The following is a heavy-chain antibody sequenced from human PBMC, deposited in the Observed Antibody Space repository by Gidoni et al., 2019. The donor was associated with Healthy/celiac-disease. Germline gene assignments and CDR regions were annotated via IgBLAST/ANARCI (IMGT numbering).Heavy chain of an antibody. CDR1: GASISSGSYY. CDR2: IYTSGST. CDR3: ARDNTVADYYYYYGMDV. V-gene: IGHV4-61*02. D-gene: IGHD4-17*01. J-gene: IGHJ6*02. Sequence: QVQLQESGPGLVKPSQTLSLTCPVSGASISSGSYYWSWIRQPAGKGLEWIGRIYTSGSTNYNPSLKSRVTMSVDTSKNQFSLKLSSVTAADTAVYYCARDNTVADYYYYYGMDVWGQGTTVTVSS.